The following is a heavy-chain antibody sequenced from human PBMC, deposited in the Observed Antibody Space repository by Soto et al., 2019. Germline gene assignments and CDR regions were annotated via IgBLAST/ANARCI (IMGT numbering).Heavy chain of an antibody. CDR3: ARGGGGDYDILTGYYQLDP. Sequence: QVQLQESGPGLVKPSQTLSLTCTVSGGSISSGGYYWSWIRQHPGKGLEWIGYIYYSGSTYYNPSLKSRVTISVDTSKNQFSLKLSSVTAADTAVYYCARGGGGDYDILTGYYQLDPWGLGTPVTVSS. D-gene: IGHD3-9*01. CDR2: IYYSGST. V-gene: IGHV4-31*03. CDR1: GGSISSGGYY. J-gene: IGHJ5*02.